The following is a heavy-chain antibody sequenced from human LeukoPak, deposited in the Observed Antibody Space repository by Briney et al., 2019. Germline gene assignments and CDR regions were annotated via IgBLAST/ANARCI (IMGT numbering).Heavy chain of an antibody. CDR3: ARDPHSLDY. Sequence: GGSLRLSCTASGFTFSRYSMNWVRQAPGRGLEWVAYIAYTGTIHYADSVRGRFAISRDNAKNSLYLQMNSLRAEDTAVYYCARDPHSLDYWGQGTQVTVSS. CDR1: GFTFSRYS. J-gene: IGHJ4*02. V-gene: IGHV3-48*01. CDR2: IAYTGTI.